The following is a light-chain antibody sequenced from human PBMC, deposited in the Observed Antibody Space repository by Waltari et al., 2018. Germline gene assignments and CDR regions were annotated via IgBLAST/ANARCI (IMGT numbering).Light chain of an antibody. CDR3: QKYGSLPAT. V-gene: IGKV3-20*01. J-gene: IGKJ1*01. Sequence: EVVLTQSPGTLSLSPGEGATLSRRASQSVSRSLAWYQQKPGQAPRLLIYDASSRATGIPDRFSGSGSGTDFSLTISRLEPEDFAVYYCQKYGSLPATFGQGTKVEIK. CDR2: DAS. CDR1: QSVSRS.